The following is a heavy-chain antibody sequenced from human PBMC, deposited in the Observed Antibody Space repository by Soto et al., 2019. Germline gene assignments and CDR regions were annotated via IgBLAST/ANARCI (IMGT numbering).Heavy chain of an antibody. CDR3: ARDSPLSIAIGWFDP. Sequence: GASVKVSCKASGYTFTSYGISWVRQAPGQGLEWMGWISAYNGNTNYAQKLQGRVTMTTDTSTSTAYMELRSLRSDDTAVYYCARDSPLSIAIGWFDPPGQGTLVTVSS. V-gene: IGHV1-18*01. J-gene: IGHJ5*02. D-gene: IGHD2-21*01. CDR2: ISAYNGNT. CDR1: GYTFTSYG.